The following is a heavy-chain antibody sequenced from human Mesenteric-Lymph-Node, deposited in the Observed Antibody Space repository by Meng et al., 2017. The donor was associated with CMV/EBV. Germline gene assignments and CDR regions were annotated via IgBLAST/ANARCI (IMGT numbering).Heavy chain of an antibody. CDR1: GYTFTSYG. J-gene: IGHJ6*02. CDR3: ARSSSSDSSVLGADYGMDV. V-gene: IGHV1-18*01. D-gene: IGHD3-22*01. CDR2: ISGYNGDT. Sequence: ASVKVSCKASGYTFTSYGISWVRQAPGQGLEWMGWISGYNGDTNYVQKLQGRVTMTTDTSTSSAYMELRSLRSDDTAMYYCARSSSSDSSVLGADYGMDVWGQGTTVTVSS.